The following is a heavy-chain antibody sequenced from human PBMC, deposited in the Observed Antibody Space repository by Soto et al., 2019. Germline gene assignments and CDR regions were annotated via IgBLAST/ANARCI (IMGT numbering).Heavy chain of an antibody. CDR3: ARAEASLYDSSGYLFDY. D-gene: IGHD3-22*01. V-gene: IGHV3-33*01. Sequence: GGSLRLSCAASGFTFSSYGMHWVRQAPGKGLEWVAVIWYDGSNKYYADSVKGRFTISRDNSKNTLYLQMNSLRAEDTAVYYCARAEASLYDSSGYLFDYWGQGTLVTVSS. J-gene: IGHJ4*02. CDR1: GFTFSSYG. CDR2: IWYDGSNK.